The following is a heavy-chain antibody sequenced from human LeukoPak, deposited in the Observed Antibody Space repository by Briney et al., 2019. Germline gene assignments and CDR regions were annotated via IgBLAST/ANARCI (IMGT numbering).Heavy chain of an antibody. V-gene: IGHV3-23*01. CDR1: EFTFSSYA. J-gene: IGHJ4*02. CDR3: ARNEWGYSYGFRFTAYFDY. D-gene: IGHD5-18*01. CDR2: ISGSGGST. Sequence: GGSLRLSCAASEFTFSSYALTWARQAPGKGLEWVSSISGSGGSTYYVDSVKGRFTISRDNSKNTLYLQMNSLRAEDTAVYYCARNEWGYSYGFRFTAYFDYWGQGTLVTVSS.